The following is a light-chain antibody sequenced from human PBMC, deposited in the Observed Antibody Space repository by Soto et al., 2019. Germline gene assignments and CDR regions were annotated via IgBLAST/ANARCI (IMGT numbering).Light chain of an antibody. V-gene: IGKV2-28*01. CDR2: LGS. CDR1: QSLLHSNGYNY. Sequence: DIVMTQSPLSRPVTPGEPASISCRSSQSLLHSNGYNYLDWYLQKPGQSPQLLIYLGSNRASGVPERFSGSGSGKDFTLKISRVEAGDVGVYYCMQALQTPWTFGQWTTFEIK. CDR3: MQALQTPWT. J-gene: IGKJ1*01.